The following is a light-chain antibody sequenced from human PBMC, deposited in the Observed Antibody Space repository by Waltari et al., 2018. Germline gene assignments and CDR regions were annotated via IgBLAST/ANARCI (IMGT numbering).Light chain of an antibody. Sequence: DIVMTQPPDSLAVSLGERATINCKSSPSVLYSSNNNNYLAWYRQKPGQPPKLLFYWASTRASGVPDRFSGSGSGTDFTLTISSLQAEDVAVYYCQQYYTTPRTFGQGTTVEIK. J-gene: IGKJ1*01. CDR2: WAS. CDR1: PSVLYSSNNNNY. V-gene: IGKV4-1*01. CDR3: QQYYTTPRT.